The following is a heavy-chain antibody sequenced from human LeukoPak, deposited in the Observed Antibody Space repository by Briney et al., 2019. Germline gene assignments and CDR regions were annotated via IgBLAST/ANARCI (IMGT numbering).Heavy chain of an antibody. V-gene: IGHV4-59*11. D-gene: IGHD3-9*01. CDR1: GGPHKGHF. CDR2: IHSSEST. CDR3: ARDTGDTDWYNFDF. Sequence: KSSETLSLICTVSGGPHKGHFWSWSRRPPGKGLENSGYIHSSESTNYNPPCKSQVTVSLEMSKNQFSLSLSSVTAADAAVYYCARDTGDTDWYNFDFWGQGTLVTVSS. J-gene: IGHJ4*02.